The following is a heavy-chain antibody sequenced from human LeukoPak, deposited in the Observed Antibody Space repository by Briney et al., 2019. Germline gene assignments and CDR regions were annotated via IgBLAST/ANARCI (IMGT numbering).Heavy chain of an antibody. J-gene: IGHJ6*02. CDR2: IYSGGST. D-gene: IGHD3-10*01. V-gene: IGHV3-66*01. CDR3: ASLTGSYPYYYYGMDV. CDR1: GFTVSSNY. Sequence: GGSLRLSCAASGFTVSSNYMSWVRQAPGKGLEWVSVIYSGGSTYYADSVKGRFTISRDNSKNTLYLQMNSLRAEDTAVYYCASLTGSYPYYYYGMDVWRQGTTVTVSS.